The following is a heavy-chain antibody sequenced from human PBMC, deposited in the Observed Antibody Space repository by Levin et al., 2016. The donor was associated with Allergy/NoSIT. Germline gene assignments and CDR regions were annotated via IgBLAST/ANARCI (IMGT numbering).Heavy chain of an antibody. Sequence: GESLKISCAASGFVFSTYTMNWVRQAPGKGLEWVSSVSSSSVYIYYADSVKGRFTISRDNAKNSLSLQMDSLRAEDTAIYYCATSSSNWPFEFWGQGTLVTVSS. V-gene: IGHV3-21*01. CDR1: GFVFSTYT. D-gene: IGHD6-13*01. J-gene: IGHJ4*02. CDR2: VSSSSVYI. CDR3: ATSSSNWPFEF.